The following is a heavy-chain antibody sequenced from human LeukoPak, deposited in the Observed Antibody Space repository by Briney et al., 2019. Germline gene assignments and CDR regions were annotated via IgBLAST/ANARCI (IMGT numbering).Heavy chain of an antibody. Sequence: GGSLRLSCAASGFTFTNYGMHWVRQAPGKGLEWVALITYDGYYKYYSDSVKGRFTISSDTSKNTLYLQMNSLRDEDTALYYCAKDLRLPSAYWGQGTLVTVSS. CDR1: GFTFTNYG. CDR3: AKDLRLPSAY. D-gene: IGHD5/OR15-5a*01. V-gene: IGHV3-30*18. CDR2: ITYDGYYK. J-gene: IGHJ4*02.